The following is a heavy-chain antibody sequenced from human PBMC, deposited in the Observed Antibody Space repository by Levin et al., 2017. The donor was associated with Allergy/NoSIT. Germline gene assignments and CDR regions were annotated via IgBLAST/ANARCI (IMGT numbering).Heavy chain of an antibody. CDR1: GFTFSSYA. CDR2: ISGSGGST. J-gene: IGHJ6*03. Sequence: LSLTCAASGFTFSSYAMSWVRQAPGKGLEWVSAISGSGGSTYYADSVKGRFTISRDNSKNTLYLQMNSLRAEDTAVYYCAKQKADHYYFSYMDVWGKGTTVTVSS. CDR3: AKQKADHYYFSYMDV. V-gene: IGHV3-23*01.